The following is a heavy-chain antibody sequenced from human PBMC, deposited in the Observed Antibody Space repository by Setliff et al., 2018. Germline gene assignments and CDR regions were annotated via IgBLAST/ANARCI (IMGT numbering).Heavy chain of an antibody. CDR2: IKQDGSEK. V-gene: IGHV3-7*01. CDR3: ARNGGLDY. CDR1: GFTFSTYW. J-gene: IGHJ4*02. D-gene: IGHD2-8*01. Sequence: LRLSCAASGFTFSTYWMSWVRQAPGKGLEWVANIKQDGSEKYYVDSVKGRFSISRDNAKNSLYLQMNSLRAEDTAVYYCARNGGLDYWGQGALVTVSS.